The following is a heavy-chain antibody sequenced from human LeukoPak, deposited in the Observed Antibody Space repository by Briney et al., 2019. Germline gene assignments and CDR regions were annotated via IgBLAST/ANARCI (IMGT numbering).Heavy chain of an antibody. V-gene: IGHV4-4*09. CDR3: ARDNQLLWSGELSIVYYYYYMDV. J-gene: IGHJ6*03. CDR2: IYTSGST. CDR1: GGSISSYY. Sequence: SETLSLTCTVSGGSISSYYWSWIRQPPGKGLEWIGYIYTSGSTNYNPSLKSRVTISVDTSKNQFSLKLSSVTAADTAVYYCARDNQLLWSGELSIVYYYYYMDVWGKGTTVTVSS. D-gene: IGHD3-10*01.